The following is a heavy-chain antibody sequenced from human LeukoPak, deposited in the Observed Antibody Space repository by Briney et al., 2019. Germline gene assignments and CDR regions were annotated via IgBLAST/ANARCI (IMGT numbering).Heavy chain of an antibody. V-gene: IGHV3-21*01. CDR1: GFTFSSYN. D-gene: IGHD6-19*01. CDR3: ARDSSGWPKYYFDY. J-gene: IGHJ4*02. Sequence: GGSLRLSCAASGFTFSSYNMNWVRQAPGKGLEWVSSISSSSSYIYYADSVKGRFTISRDNAKNSLYLQMNSLRAEDTAVYYCARDSSGWPKYYFDYWGQRTLVTVSS. CDR2: ISSSSSYI.